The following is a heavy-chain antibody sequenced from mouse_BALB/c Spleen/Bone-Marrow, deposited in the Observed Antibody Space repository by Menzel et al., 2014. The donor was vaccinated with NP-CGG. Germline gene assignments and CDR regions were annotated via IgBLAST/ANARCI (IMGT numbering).Heavy chain of an antibody. Sequence: QVHVKQSGPELGRPGASVKMSCKASDYTFTSYWMHWVKQRPGQGLEWIGMIDPSNSETRLNQKFKDKATLNVDKSSNTAYMHLSSLTSEDSAVYYCARTFQPRRAMDYWGQGSSVTVSS. D-gene: IGHD6-1*01. CDR1: DYTFTSYW. J-gene: IGHJ4*01. CDR3: ARTFQPRRAMDY. CDR2: IDPSNSET. V-gene: IGHV1-74*01.